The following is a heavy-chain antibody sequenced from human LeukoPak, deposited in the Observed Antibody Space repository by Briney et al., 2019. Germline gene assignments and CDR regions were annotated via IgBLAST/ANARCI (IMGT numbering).Heavy chain of an antibody. V-gene: IGHV1-8*01. CDR2: MNPNSGNT. J-gene: IGHJ3*02. Sequence: ASVKVSCKASRYTFTSYDINWVRQATGQGLEWMGWMNPNSGNTGYAQKFQGRVTMTEDTSTDTAYMELSSLRSEDTAVYYCARARHAFDIWGQGTMVTVSS. CDR3: ARARHAFDI. CDR1: RYTFTSYD.